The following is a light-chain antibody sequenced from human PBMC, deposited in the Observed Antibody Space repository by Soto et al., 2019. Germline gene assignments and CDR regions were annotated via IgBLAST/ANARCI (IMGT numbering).Light chain of an antibody. CDR1: QSVSSK. V-gene: IGKV3-15*01. CDR3: QQYNNWVMYT. Sequence: EIVMTQSPATLSVSPGVRATLSCRPSQSVSSKLAWYQQKPGQAPRLLIYGASTRATGIPARFSGSGSGTEFTLTISSLQSEDFAVYYCQQYNNWVMYTFGQGTKLEIK. J-gene: IGKJ2*01. CDR2: GAS.